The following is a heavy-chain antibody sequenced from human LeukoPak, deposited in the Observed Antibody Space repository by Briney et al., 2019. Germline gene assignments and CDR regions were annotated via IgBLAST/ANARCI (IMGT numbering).Heavy chain of an antibody. CDR2: ISSGSTLT. CDR1: GFNFSPYS. CDR3: TRDADGNFDY. J-gene: IGHJ4*02. Sequence: PGGSLRLSCAASGFNFSPYSMNWVRRAPGKGLEWVSYISSGSTLTHYADSVRGRFTISRDDAENSLYLNMNSLTAEDTAVYYCTRDADGNFDYWGQGTLVTVSS. D-gene: IGHD4-17*01. V-gene: IGHV3-21*05.